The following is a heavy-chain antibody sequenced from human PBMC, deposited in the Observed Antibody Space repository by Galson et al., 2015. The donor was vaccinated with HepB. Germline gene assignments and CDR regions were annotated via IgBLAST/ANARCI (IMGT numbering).Heavy chain of an antibody. Sequence: SLRLSCAASGFTFSSYAMSWVRQAPGKGLEWVSNIHDNGGTTYYADSVKGRFTISRDNSKNTLCLQMNSLKADDTAVYYCAKTTWGTSGWFDYWGQGALVTVSS. CDR3: AKTTWGTSGWFDY. D-gene: IGHD6-19*01. CDR2: IHDNGGTT. V-gene: IGHV3-23*01. J-gene: IGHJ4*02. CDR1: GFTFSSYA.